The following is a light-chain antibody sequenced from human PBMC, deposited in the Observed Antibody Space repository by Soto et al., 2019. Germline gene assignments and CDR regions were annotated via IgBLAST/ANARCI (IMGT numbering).Light chain of an antibody. V-gene: IGKV4-1*01. Sequence: IVMTPSPDSLAVSLGERATINCKSSQSGLYRSNTKNHLAWYQQKPGQPPKLVIYWASTRESGVPDRFSGSGSGTDFTLTISSLQAEDVAVYYCYQYFSTPLTFGGGTKVEIK. J-gene: IGKJ4*01. CDR2: WAS. CDR3: YQYFSTPLT. CDR1: QSGLYRSNTKNH.